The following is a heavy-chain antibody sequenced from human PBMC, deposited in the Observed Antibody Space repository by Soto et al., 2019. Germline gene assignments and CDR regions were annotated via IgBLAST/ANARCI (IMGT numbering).Heavy chain of an antibody. J-gene: IGHJ4*02. D-gene: IGHD2-2*01. CDR3: ARYCSSTSCYAKGAIDY. Sequence: SLRLSCSASGFTFSSYAMHWVRQAPGKGLEYVSAISSNGGSTYYANSVKGRFTISRDNSKNTLYLQMGSLRAEDMAVYYCARYCSSTSCYAKGAIDYWGQGTLVTVSS. CDR1: GFTFSSYA. CDR2: ISSNGGST. V-gene: IGHV3-64*01.